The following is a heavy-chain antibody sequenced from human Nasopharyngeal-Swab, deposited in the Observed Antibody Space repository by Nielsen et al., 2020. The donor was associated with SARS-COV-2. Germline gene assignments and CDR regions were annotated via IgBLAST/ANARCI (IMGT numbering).Heavy chain of an antibody. Sequence: WIRQPPGKGLEWIGYIYYSGSTYYNPSLKSRVTISVDTSKNQFSLKLRSVTAADTAVYYCARGFGAADNYYYYYMDVWGKGTTVTVSS. CDR2: IYYSGST. D-gene: IGHD6-13*01. J-gene: IGHJ6*03. V-gene: IGHV4-59*01. CDR3: ARGFGAADNYYYYYMDV.